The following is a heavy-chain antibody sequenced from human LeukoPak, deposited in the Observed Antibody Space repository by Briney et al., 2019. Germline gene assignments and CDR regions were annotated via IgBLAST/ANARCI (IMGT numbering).Heavy chain of an antibody. Sequence: PSETLSLTCTVSGGSISSYYWSWIRQPAGKGLERIGRIYTSGSTNYNPSLKSRVTMSVDTSKNQYSLKLSSVTAADTAVYYCARNSCSGGSCYHFDYWGQGTLVTVSS. CDR2: IYTSGST. J-gene: IGHJ4*02. V-gene: IGHV4-4*07. CDR3: ARNSCSGGSCYHFDY. D-gene: IGHD2-15*01. CDR1: GGSISSYY.